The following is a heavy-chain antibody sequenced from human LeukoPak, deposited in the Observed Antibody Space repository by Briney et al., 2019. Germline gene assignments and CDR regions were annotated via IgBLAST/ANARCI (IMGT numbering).Heavy chain of an antibody. CDR2: ISAYNGNT. V-gene: IGHV1-18*01. J-gene: IGHJ4*02. CDR3: ARDRPQGFTILPMSFDY. D-gene: IGHD3-9*01. CDR1: GYTFTSYG. Sequence: ASVKVSCKASGYTFTSYGISWVRQAPGQGLEWMGWISAYNGNTNYAQKLQGRVTMTTDTSTSTAYMELRSLRSDDTAVYYCARDRPQGFTILPMSFDYWGQGTLVTVSS.